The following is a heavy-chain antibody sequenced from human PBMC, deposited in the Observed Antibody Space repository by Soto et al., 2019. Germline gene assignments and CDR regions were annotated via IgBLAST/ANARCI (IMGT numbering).Heavy chain of an antibody. CDR1: GFTFSSYR. CDR3: ARPEGDPPYSYYYRDV. J-gene: IGHJ6*03. CDR2: INSDGSST. D-gene: IGHD2-21*02. V-gene: IGHV3-74*01. Sequence: GGSLRLSCAASGFTFSSYRMHWVRQAPGKGLVWVSRINSDGSSTSYADSVKGRFTISRDNAKNTLYLQLNSLRAEDTAVYYCARPEGDPPYSYYYRDVWAKGPTVTVSS.